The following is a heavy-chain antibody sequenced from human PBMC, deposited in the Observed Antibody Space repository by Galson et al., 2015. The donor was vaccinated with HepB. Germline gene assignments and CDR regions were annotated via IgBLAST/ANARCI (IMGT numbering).Heavy chain of an antibody. CDR1: GGSISSGDYY. CDR3: ARVSWGYYFDY. J-gene: IGHJ4*02. D-gene: IGHD2-15*01. CDR2: IYYSGST. V-gene: IGHV4-30-4*01. Sequence: TLSLTCTVSGGSISSGDYYWSWIRQPPGKGLEWIGYIYYSGSTYYNPSLKSRVTISVDTSKNQFSLKLSSVTAADTAVYYCARVSWGYYFDYWGQGTLVTVSS.